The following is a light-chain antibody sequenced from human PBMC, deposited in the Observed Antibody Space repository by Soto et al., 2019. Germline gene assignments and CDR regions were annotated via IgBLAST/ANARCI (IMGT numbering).Light chain of an antibody. CDR2: GTS. Sequence: EIVLTQSPGTLSLAPGERATLSCRASQSVSGNYLAWYQQKPGQSPRLLIYGTSSRVTGISDRFSGSGSGTDVIITISRLEPEDFAVYYCQQYGSTRPITFGQGTRLEIK. V-gene: IGKV3-20*01. J-gene: IGKJ5*01. CDR3: QQYGSTRPIT. CDR1: QSVSGNY.